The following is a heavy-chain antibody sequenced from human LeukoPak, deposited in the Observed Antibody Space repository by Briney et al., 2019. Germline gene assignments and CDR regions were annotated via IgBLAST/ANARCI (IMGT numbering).Heavy chain of an antibody. Sequence: ASVKVSCKASGYTLTSYGISWVRQAPGQGLEWMGWISAYNGNTNYAQKLQGRVTMTTDTSTSTAYMELRSLRSDDTAVYYCARVFCSSTSCYGPPDYWGQGTLVTVSS. J-gene: IGHJ4*02. CDR3: ARVFCSSTSCYGPPDY. CDR1: GYTLTSYG. CDR2: ISAYNGNT. V-gene: IGHV1-18*01. D-gene: IGHD2-2*01.